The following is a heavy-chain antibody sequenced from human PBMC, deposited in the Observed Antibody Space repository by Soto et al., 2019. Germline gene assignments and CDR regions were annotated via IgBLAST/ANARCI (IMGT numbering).Heavy chain of an antibody. CDR2: MNPNSGNT. Sequence: QVQLVQSGAEVKKPGASVKVSCKASGYTFTRYDINWVRQATGQGLEWMGWMNPNSGNTGYAQKFQGRVTMTRNTSISTAYMELSSRRSEDTAVYYCARGPRWFGDHEPPDYWGQGTLVTVSS. D-gene: IGHD3-10*01. J-gene: IGHJ4*02. CDR1: GYTFTRYD. CDR3: ARGPRWFGDHEPPDY. V-gene: IGHV1-8*01.